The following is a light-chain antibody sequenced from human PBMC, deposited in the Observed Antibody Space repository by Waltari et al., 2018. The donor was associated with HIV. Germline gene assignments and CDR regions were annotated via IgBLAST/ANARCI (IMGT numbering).Light chain of an antibody. CDR2: YDS. V-gene: IGLV3-21*04. J-gene: IGLJ3*02. CDR3: QVWDSSSDLSWV. Sequence: SYVLTQPPSVSVAPGKTARITCGGNNIGSKSVHWYQQKPGQAPVLVINYDSVRPSGIPGRCSGSNSGNTATLTISRVEAGDEADYYCQVWDSSSDLSWVFGGGTKLTVL. CDR1: NIGSKS.